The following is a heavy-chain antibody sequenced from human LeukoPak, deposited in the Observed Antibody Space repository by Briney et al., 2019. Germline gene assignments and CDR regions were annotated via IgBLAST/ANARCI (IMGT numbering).Heavy chain of an antibody. D-gene: IGHD6-13*01. CDR2: IYYSGST. J-gene: IGHJ3*02. V-gene: IGHV4-59*01. CDR1: GGSIRSYY. CDR3: ARVVLPPGGAFDI. Sequence: PSETLSLTCTASGGSIRSYYWSWIRQPPGKGLEWIGYIYYSGSTNYNPSLKSRVAISVDTSKNQFSLKLSSVTAADTAVYYCARVVLPPGGAFDIWGQGTMVTVSS.